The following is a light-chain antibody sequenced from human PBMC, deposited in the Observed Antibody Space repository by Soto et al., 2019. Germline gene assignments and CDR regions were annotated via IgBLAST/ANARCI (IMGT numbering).Light chain of an antibody. CDR3: QQRSNWPPT. CDR1: QSVSSK. V-gene: IGKV3-11*01. J-gene: IGKJ2*01. CDR2: DAS. Sequence: EIRLTQSPATVALSPXERATLSWGASQSVSSKLAWYQQKPGQAPRLLIYDASSRATGIPDRVSGSGSGTDFTLTISRLEPEDFVVYYCQQRSNWPPTFGQGTKVDI.